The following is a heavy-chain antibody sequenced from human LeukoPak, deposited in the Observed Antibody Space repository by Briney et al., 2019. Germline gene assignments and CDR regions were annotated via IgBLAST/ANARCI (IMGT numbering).Heavy chain of an antibody. Sequence: PSETLSLTCAVSGGSISSDTWWSWVRQAPGKGLEWVSSISSSSSYIYYADSVKGRFTISRDNAKNSLYLQMNSLRAEDTAVYYCARPYCSSTSCYYAFDIWGQGTMVTVSS. J-gene: IGHJ3*02. V-gene: IGHV3-21*01. CDR1: GGSISSDT. D-gene: IGHD2-2*01. CDR3: ARPYCSSTSCYYAFDI. CDR2: ISSSSSYI.